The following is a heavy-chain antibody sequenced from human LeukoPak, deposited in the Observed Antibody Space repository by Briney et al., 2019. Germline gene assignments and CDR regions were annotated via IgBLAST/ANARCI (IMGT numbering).Heavy chain of an antibody. CDR1: GGSISSYY. D-gene: IGHD6-13*01. CDR3: ASNTYSSSWYPPPTDYYYYYMDV. V-gene: IGHV4-59*01. J-gene: IGHJ6*03. CDR2: IYYSGST. Sequence: SETLSLTCTVSGGSISSYYWSWIRQPPGKGLEWIGYIYYSGSTNYNPSLKSRVTISVDTSKNQFSLKLSSVTAADTAVYYCASNTYSSSWYPPPTDYYYYYMDVWGKGTTVTVSS.